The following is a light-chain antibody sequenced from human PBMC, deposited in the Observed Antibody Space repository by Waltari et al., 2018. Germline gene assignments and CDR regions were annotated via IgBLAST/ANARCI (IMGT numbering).Light chain of an antibody. CDR3: NCRDTSGNHYV. Sequence: SSEVTQDPSVSVALGQTVRITCQGDILRSHFASWYQQMPGQAPILVISGQNARPSVVPERFAGSASGDTASLTITGVQAEDEADYYCNCRDTSGNHYVFGPGTKVTVL. J-gene: IGLJ1*01. CDR2: GQN. CDR1: ILRSHF. V-gene: IGLV3-19*01.